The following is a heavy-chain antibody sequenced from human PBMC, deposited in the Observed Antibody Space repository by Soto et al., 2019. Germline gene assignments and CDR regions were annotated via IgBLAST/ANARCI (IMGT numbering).Heavy chain of an antibody. CDR1: GGPFSSHS. CDR3: ATGSFTSTGGRIGYHYNAMDV. Sequence: SVKVSCKSSGGPFSSHSINWVRQAPGQGLEWMGGIIPIFGPANFAKKFQGRVTITADESTTTAYMELSSLTSEDTAVYYCATGSFTSTGGRIGYHYNAMDVWGQGTTVTVSS. CDR2: IIPIFGPA. D-gene: IGHD1-1*01. V-gene: IGHV1-69*13. J-gene: IGHJ6*02.